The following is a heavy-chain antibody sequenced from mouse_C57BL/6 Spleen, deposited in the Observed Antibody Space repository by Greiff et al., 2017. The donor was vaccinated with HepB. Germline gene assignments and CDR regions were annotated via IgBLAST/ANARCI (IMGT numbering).Heavy chain of an antibody. J-gene: IGHJ2*01. CDR1: GYTFTGYW. Sequence: VQLQQPGAELVRPGSSVKLSCKASGYTFTGYWMHWVKQRPIQGLEWIGNIDPSDSETHYNQKFKDKATLTVDKSSSTAYMQLSSLTSEDSAVYYCARDGYYEGYYFDYWGQGTTLTVSS. V-gene: IGHV1-52*01. CDR3: ARDGYYEGYYFDY. D-gene: IGHD2-3*01. CDR2: IDPSDSET.